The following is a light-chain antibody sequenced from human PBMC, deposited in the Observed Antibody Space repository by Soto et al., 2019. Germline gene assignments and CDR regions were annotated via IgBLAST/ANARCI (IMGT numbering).Light chain of an antibody. Sequence: DIQMTQSPSSLSASLGGRVTITCRASQSIGSYLNWYRHKSGKAPELLIFAASTLQSGVPSRFSGSGSGTDFTLTISSLQPEDFATYYCQQSYTTPWTFGQGTKVEVK. CDR3: QQSYTTPWT. CDR2: AAS. CDR1: QSIGSY. V-gene: IGKV1-39*01. J-gene: IGKJ1*01.